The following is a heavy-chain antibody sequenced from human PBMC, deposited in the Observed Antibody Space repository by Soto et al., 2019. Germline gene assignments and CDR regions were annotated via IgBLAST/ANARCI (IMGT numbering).Heavy chain of an antibody. CDR2: IIPIFGTA. CDR1: GGTFSSYA. CDR3: ARGFGYYAGYYFDY. J-gene: IGHJ4*02. V-gene: IGHV1-69*13. D-gene: IGHD2-2*01. Sequence: SVKVSCKASGGTFSSYAISWVRQAPGQGLERMGGIIPIFGTANYAQKFQGRVTITADESTSTAYMELSSLRSEDTAVYYCARGFGYYAGYYFDYWGQGTLVTVSS.